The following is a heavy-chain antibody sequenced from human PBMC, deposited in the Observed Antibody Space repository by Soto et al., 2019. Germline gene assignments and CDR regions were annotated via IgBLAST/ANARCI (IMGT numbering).Heavy chain of an antibody. V-gene: IGHV1-69*13. Sequence: SVKVSCKASGGTFSSYAISWVRQAPGQGLEWMGGITPIFGTANYAQKFQGRVTITADESTSTAYMELSSLRSEDTAVYYCASGDSSGYYSGYYYYYGMDVWGQGTTVTVSS. CDR2: ITPIFGTA. CDR1: GGTFSSYA. J-gene: IGHJ6*02. CDR3: ASGDSSGYYSGYYYYYGMDV. D-gene: IGHD3-22*01.